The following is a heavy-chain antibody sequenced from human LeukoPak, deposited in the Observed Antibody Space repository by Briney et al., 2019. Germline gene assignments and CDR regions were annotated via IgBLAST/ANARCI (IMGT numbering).Heavy chain of an antibody. Sequence: GGSLRLSCAASGFTFSSYAMSWVRQAPGKGLERVSAVSGSGGSTYYADSVKGRFTISRDNSKNTLYLQMNSLRAEDTAVYYCAKVLRWRGGVDYWGQGTLVTVSS. CDR3: AKVLRWRGGVDY. CDR1: GFTFSSYA. CDR2: VSGSGGST. D-gene: IGHD3-16*01. J-gene: IGHJ4*02. V-gene: IGHV3-23*01.